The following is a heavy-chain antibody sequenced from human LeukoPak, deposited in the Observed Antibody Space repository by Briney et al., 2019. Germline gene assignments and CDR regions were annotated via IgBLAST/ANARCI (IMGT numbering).Heavy chain of an antibody. Sequence: SGGSLRLSCAASGFTVSSNYMSWVRQAPGKGLGWVSVIYSGGSTYYADSVKGRFTISRDNSKNTLYLQMNSLRAEDTAVYYCARGPVRGVIQLWGQGTLVTVSS. V-gene: IGHV3-53*01. J-gene: IGHJ4*02. CDR3: ARGPVRGVIQL. D-gene: IGHD3-10*01. CDR1: GFTVSSNY. CDR2: IYSGGST.